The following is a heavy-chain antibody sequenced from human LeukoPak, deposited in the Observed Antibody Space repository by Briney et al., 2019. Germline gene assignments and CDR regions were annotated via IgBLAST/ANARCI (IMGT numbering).Heavy chain of an antibody. CDR3: ATALRLYSSGWYYFDY. D-gene: IGHD6-19*01. CDR2: FDPEDGET. V-gene: IGHV1-24*01. Sequence: AAVKVSCKVSGYTLTELSMHWVRQAPGKGVAGMEGFDPEDGETIYAQKFQGRVTMTEDTSTDTAYMELSSLRSEDTAVYYCATALRLYSSGWYYFDYWGQGTLVTVSS. CDR1: GYTLTELS. J-gene: IGHJ4*02.